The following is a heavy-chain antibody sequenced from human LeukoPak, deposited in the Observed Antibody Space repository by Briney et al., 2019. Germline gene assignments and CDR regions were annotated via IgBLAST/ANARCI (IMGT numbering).Heavy chain of an antibody. J-gene: IGHJ6*02. D-gene: IGHD1-1*01. CDR1: GGSISSYY. V-gene: IGHV4-59*01. CDR2: ICYSGST. Sequence: SETLSLTCTVSGGSISSYYWSWIRQPPGKGLEWIGYICYSGSTNYNPSLKSRVTISVDTSKNQFSLKLSSVTAADTAVYYCARDRTLYKTRPYGMDVWGQGTTVTVSS. CDR3: ARDRTLYKTRPYGMDV.